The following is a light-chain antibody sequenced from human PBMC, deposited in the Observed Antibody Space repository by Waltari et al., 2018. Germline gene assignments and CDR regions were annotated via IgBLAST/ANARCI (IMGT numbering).Light chain of an antibody. CDR2: GAS. CDR1: QSVSRN. Sequence: ELVMTQSPATLSVSPGERATPSCRASQSVSRNLAWYQQKPGQAPRLLIYGASTRATGIPARFSGSGSGTEFTLTISSLQSEDFAVYYCQQYNNWPYTFGQGTKLEIK. J-gene: IGKJ2*01. V-gene: IGKV3-15*01. CDR3: QQYNNWPYT.